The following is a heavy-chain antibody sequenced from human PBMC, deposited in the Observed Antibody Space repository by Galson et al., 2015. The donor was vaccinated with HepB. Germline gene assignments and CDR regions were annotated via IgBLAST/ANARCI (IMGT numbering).Heavy chain of an antibody. CDR2: IKSKTDGGTT. CDR1: GFTFSNAW. CDR3: TTDFSMVLYYYGMDV. V-gene: IGHV3-15*01. J-gene: IGHJ6*02. Sequence: SLRLSCAASGFTFSNAWMSWVRQAPGKGLEWVGRIKSKTDGGTTDYAAPVKGRFTISRDDSKNTLYLQMNSLKTEDTAVYYCTTDFSMVLYYYGMDVWGQGTTVTVSS. D-gene: IGHD3-10*01.